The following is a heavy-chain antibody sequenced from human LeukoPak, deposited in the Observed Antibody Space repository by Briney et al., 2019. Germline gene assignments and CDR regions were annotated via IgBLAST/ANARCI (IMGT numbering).Heavy chain of an antibody. J-gene: IGHJ5*02. Sequence: GGSLRLSCAASGFTFSSYSMNWVRQAPGKGLEWVSSISSSSSYIYYADSVKGRFTISRDNAKNSLYLQMNSLRAEDTAVYYCARGFGAAVGDWFDPWGQGTLVTVSS. CDR1: GFTFSSYS. D-gene: IGHD6-13*01. V-gene: IGHV3-21*01. CDR2: ISSSSSYI. CDR3: ARGFGAAVGDWFDP.